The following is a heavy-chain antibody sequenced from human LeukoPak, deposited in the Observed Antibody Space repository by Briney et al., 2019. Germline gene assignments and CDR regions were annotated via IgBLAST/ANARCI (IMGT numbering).Heavy chain of an antibody. CDR3: ARVPVPAPRRGLYFDY. Sequence: ASVKVSCKASEYTFSSHDIYWVRQAPGQGLEWMGWMNLNSGDTYYAQNFQGRFSITSDTSKSTTYMDLASLAPEDTAVYYCARVPVPAPRRGLYFDYWGQGTLITVSS. D-gene: IGHD3-16*01. V-gene: IGHV1-8*01. CDR1: EYTFSSHD. J-gene: IGHJ4*02. CDR2: MNLNSGDT.